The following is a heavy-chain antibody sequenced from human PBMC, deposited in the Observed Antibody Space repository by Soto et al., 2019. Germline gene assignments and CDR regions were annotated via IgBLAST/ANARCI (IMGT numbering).Heavy chain of an antibody. V-gene: IGHV3-7*01. CDR2: IKQDGGER. CDR3: ARDAPGGYYNY. J-gene: IGHJ4*02. CDR1: GFTFSSYW. Sequence: GGSLRLSCAASGFTFSSYWTYWVRQAPGKGLEWVANIKQDGGERYYVDSVKGRFTISRDNAKNSLYLQMNSLRAEDTALYYCARDAPGGYYNYWGQGTLVTVSS. D-gene: IGHD2-15*01.